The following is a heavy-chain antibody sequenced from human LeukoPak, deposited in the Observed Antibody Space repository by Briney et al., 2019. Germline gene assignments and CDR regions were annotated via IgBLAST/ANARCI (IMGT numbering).Heavy chain of an antibody. V-gene: IGHV3-23*01. Sequence: SGGSLRLSCAASGFTFSSYAMSWVCQAPGKGLEWVSAISGSGGSTYYADSVKGRFTISRDNSKNTLYLQMNSLRAEDTAVYYCAKVGPYSNSPLIPEYWGQGTLVTVSS. J-gene: IGHJ4*02. CDR3: AKVGPYSNSPLIPEY. CDR2: ISGSGGST. CDR1: GFTFSSYA. D-gene: IGHD4-11*01.